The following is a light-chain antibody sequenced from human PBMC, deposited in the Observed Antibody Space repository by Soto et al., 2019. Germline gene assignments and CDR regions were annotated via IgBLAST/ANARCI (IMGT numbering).Light chain of an antibody. CDR3: QQYHIWPSWT. V-gene: IGKV1-17*01. J-gene: IGKJ1*01. CDR2: AAS. CDR1: QGSRND. Sequence: DIQMTQSPSSLSACVANRVTITCRASQGSRNDLGWYQQKPGKAPKRLICAASSLQSGVPSRFSGSGSGTEVTLTISSLQSEDFAVYFCQQYHIWPSWTFGQGTKVDI.